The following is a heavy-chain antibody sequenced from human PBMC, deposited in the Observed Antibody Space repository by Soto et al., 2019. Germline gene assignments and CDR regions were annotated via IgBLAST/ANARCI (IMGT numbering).Heavy chain of an antibody. CDR1: GFTFSSYA. Sequence: EVQLLESGGGLVQPGGSLRLSCAASGFTFSSYAMSWVRQAPGKGLEWVSAISGSGGSTYYADSVKGRFTISRDNSKKTMYLQMNSLRAEDTAVYYCAKEPGDSGYEPLDCWGQGTLVTVSS. D-gene: IGHD5-12*01. CDR3: AKEPGDSGYEPLDC. V-gene: IGHV3-23*01. CDR2: ISGSGGST. J-gene: IGHJ4*02.